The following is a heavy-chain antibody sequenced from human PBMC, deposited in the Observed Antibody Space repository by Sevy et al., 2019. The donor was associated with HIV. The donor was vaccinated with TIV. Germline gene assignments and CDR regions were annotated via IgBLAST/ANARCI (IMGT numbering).Heavy chain of an antibody. J-gene: IGHJ6*02. Sequence: SETLSLTCAVYGGSFSGYYWSWIRQPPGKGLEWIGEINHNGSTNYNPSLKSRVTISANTSKNQFSLNLSSVTAADTAVYHCAREGYSLGMDVWGQGTTVTVSS. D-gene: IGHD6-13*01. CDR1: GGSFSGYY. CDR3: AREGYSLGMDV. V-gene: IGHV4-34*01. CDR2: INHNGST.